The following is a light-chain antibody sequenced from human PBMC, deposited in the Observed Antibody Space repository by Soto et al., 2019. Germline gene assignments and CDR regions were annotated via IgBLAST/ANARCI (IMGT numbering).Light chain of an antibody. Sequence: DIQMTQSPSTLSASVGDRVTITCRASQSINNWLAWYQQKPGKAPKFLIYDASNLESGVPPRFSGSASGTEFTLTISSLQPDDFATYYCQQYDNYPLTFGGGTKVDIK. CDR3: QQYDNYPLT. CDR1: QSINNW. CDR2: DAS. V-gene: IGKV1-5*01. J-gene: IGKJ4*01.